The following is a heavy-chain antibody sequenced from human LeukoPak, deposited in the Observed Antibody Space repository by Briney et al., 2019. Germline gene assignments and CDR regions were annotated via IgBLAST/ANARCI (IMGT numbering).Heavy chain of an antibody. V-gene: IGHV3-23*01. CDR1: GFTFRNYA. D-gene: IGHD1-26*01. CDR3: ANWQSGSRVFFDY. CDR2: ISANGDTT. J-gene: IGHJ4*02. Sequence: GGSLRLSCAASGFTFRNYALSWVRQAPGKGLEWVSAISANGDTTYYADSVRGRFTISRDNSKNTLYLHMNSLRAEDTAVFYCANWQSGSRVFFDYWGQGTLVTVSS.